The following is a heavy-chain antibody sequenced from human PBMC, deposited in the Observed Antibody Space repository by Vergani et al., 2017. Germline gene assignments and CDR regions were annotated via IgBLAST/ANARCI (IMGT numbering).Heavy chain of an antibody. V-gene: IGHV4-61*02. J-gene: IGHJ4*02. CDR1: GASIRSSNYY. Sequence: QLQESGPGLVKPSATLSLTCSVSGASIRSSNYYWSRIRQPAGKGLEWIGRIHTSGSTNYNPSLKSRVTMSEDTSKNQFSLNLTSVTAADTAVYFCARGSCLGGSCYKPLFDYWGQGILVTVSS. CDR3: ARGSCLGGSCYKPLFDY. CDR2: IHTSGST. D-gene: IGHD2-15*01.